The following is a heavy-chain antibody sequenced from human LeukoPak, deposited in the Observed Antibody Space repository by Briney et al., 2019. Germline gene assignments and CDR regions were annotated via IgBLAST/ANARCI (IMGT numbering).Heavy chain of an antibody. CDR1: GFTLRSYG. J-gene: IGHJ4*02. CDR2: IWHDGSVL. Sequence: GRSLRLSCAASGFTLRSYGMHWDRQAPGEGLEWVAVIWHDGSVLDYSESVKGRFTVSRDNRKNTLYLQMDSLRVEDTAVYYCARDRGQDDPIDIWGQGTLVTVSS. D-gene: IGHD3-10*01. V-gene: IGHV3-33*01. CDR3: ARDRGQDDPIDI.